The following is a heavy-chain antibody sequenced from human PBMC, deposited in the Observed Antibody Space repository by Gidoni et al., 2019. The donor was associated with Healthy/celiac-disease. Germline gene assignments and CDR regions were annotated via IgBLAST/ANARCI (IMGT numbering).Heavy chain of an antibody. CDR1: GFSLSTSGMR. CDR3: ARSIGGWNYVS. Sequence: QVTLKESGPALVKPTQTLTLTCTFSGFSLSTSGMRVSWIRQPPGKALEWLARIDWDDDKFYSTSLKTRLTISKDTSNNQVVLTMTNMDPVDTATYYCARSIGGWNYVSWGQGTLVTVSS. V-gene: IGHV2-70*04. CDR2: IDWDDDK. D-gene: IGHD1-7*01. J-gene: IGHJ4*02.